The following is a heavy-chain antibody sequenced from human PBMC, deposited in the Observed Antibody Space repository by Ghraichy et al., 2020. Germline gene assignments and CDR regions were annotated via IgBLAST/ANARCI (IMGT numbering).Heavy chain of an antibody. V-gene: IGHV4-59*08. J-gene: IGHJ5*02. CDR1: GGSISSYY. CDR2: IYYSGST. Sequence: SETLSLTCTVSGGSISSYYWSWIRQPPGKGLEWIGYIYYSGSTNYNPSLKSRVTISVDTSKNQFSLKLSSVTAADTAVYYCARKVPLTGVSVRGWFDPWGQGTLVTVSS. CDR3: ARKVPLTGVSVRGWFDP. D-gene: IGHD7-27*01.